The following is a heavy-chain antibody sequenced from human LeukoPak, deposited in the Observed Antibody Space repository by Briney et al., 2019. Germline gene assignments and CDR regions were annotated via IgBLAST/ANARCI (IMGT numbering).Heavy chain of an antibody. CDR1: GFTFSSYA. J-gene: IGHJ5*02. CDR2: INGGGGST. V-gene: IGHV3-23*01. CDR3: AKDRGRQEGDFWSGYPSNWLDP. Sequence: PGGSLRLSCAASGFTFSSYAMSWVRQAPGKGLEWVSGINGGGGSTFYADSVKGRFTISRDNSKNTLYLQMNSLRAEDTAVYYCAKDRGRQEGDFWSGYPSNWLDPWGQGTLVTVSS. D-gene: IGHD3-3*01.